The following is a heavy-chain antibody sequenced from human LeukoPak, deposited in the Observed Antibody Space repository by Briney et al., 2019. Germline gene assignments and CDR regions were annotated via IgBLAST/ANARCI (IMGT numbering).Heavy chain of an antibody. J-gene: IGHJ4*02. CDR3: ARGIDYYDSSGYYY. CDR2: INWNGGST. Sequence: GGSLRLSCAASGFTFDDYGMSWVRQAPGKGLEWVSGINWNGGSTGYADSVKGRFTISKDNAKNSLYLQMNSLRAEDTALYYCARGIDYYDSSGYYYWGQGTLVTVSS. V-gene: IGHV3-20*04. D-gene: IGHD3-22*01. CDR1: GFTFDDYG.